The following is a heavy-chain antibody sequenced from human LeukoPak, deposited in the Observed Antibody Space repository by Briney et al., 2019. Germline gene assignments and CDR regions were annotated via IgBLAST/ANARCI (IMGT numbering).Heavy chain of an antibody. J-gene: IGHJ4*02. Sequence: GGSLTLSCAASGFTFSRYAMSWVRQAPGKGLEWVYAISRSGGSTYYADSVKGLFAISRDNSKNTLYLQMNSLRAEDTAVYYCAKAGLWTRYAYFDYWGQGTLVTVSS. CDR2: ISRSGGST. CDR1: GFTFSRYA. V-gene: IGHV3-23*01. CDR3: AKAGLWTRYAYFDY. D-gene: IGHD5-18*01.